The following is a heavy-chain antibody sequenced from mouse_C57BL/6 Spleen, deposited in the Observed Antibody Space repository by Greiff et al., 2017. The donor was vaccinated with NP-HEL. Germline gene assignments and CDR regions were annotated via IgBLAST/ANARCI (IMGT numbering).Heavy chain of an antibody. V-gene: IGHV10-3*01. Sequence: EVQGVESGGGLVQPKGSLKLSCAASGFTFNTYAMHWVRQAPGKGLEWVARIRSKSSNYATYYADSVKDRFTISRDDSQSMLYLQMNNLKTEDTAMYYCVRDRGTTVVGGAMDYWGQGTSVTVSS. CDR3: VRDRGTTVVGGAMDY. D-gene: IGHD1-1*01. J-gene: IGHJ4*01. CDR1: GFTFNTYA. CDR2: IRSKSSNYAT.